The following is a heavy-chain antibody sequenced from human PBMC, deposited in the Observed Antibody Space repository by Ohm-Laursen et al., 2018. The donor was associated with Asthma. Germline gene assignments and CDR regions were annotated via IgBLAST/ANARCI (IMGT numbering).Heavy chain of an antibody. V-gene: IGHV1-24*01. CDR3: ATNGSSWSEYFQH. CDR1: GYTLTELS. D-gene: IGHD6-13*01. Sequence: SSVKVSCKVSGYTLTELSMHWVRQAPGKGLEWMGGFDPEDGETIYAQKFQGRVTMTEDTSTDTAYMELSSLRSEDTAVYYCATNGSSWSEYFQHWGQGTLVTVSS. CDR2: FDPEDGET. J-gene: IGHJ1*01.